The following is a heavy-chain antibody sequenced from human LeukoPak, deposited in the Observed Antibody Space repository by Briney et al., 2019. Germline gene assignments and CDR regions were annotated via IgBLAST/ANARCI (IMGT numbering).Heavy chain of an antibody. V-gene: IGHV3-23*01. Sequence: GVSLRLACAASGFTFSSIAMTWVRQAPGKELEWGSTIRSNGATPYNADSGKGRFTISRDNSKTTLYLQLNSLRVEDTAIYYCAKGQELDDGVFDSWGQGTLVTVSS. CDR2: IRSNGATP. D-gene: IGHD1-1*01. J-gene: IGHJ4*02. CDR1: GFTFSSIA. CDR3: AKGQELDDGVFDS.